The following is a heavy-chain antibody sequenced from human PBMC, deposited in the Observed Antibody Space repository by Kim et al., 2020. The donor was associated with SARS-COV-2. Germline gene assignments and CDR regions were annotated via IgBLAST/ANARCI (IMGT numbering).Heavy chain of an antibody. D-gene: IGHD3-10*01. Sequence: GGSLRLSCAASGFTFSSYTMNWVRQAPGKGLEWVSSISSSSSYIYYADSVKGRFTISRDNAKKSLYLHMNSLRAEDTAVYYCARCPGQSGVDYYYYGMDVWGQGTTVTVSS. CDR3: ARCPGQSGVDYYYYGMDV. J-gene: IGHJ6*02. CDR1: GFTFSSYT. V-gene: IGHV3-21*01. CDR2: ISSSSSYI.